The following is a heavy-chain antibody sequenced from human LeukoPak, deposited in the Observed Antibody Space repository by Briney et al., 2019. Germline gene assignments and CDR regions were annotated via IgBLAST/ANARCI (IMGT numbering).Heavy chain of an antibody. CDR3: ARSPNPTGYCSSTSCFYYFDY. J-gene: IGHJ4*02. CDR2: INWNGGST. Sequence: PGGSLRLSCAASGFTFDDYGMSWVRQAPGKGLEWVSGINWNGGSTGYADSVKGRFTISRDNAKNSLYLQTNSLRAEDTALYYCARSPNPTGYCSSTSCFYYFDYWGQGTLVTVSS. V-gene: IGHV3-20*04. D-gene: IGHD2-2*01. CDR1: GFTFDDYG.